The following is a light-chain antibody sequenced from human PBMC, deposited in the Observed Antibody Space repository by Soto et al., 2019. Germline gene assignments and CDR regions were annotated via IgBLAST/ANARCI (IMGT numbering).Light chain of an antibody. CDR2: AAF. CDR1: QVIDNF. Sequence: DIQLTQSPSFLSASVGDRITITCRASQVIDNFLAWYQQKPGRAPEVLVYAAFTLQRGVSPRFSGSGSGAEFTLTISSLQPADIATYYCQQLQAYPLTFGGGTEVEI. CDR3: QQLQAYPLT. V-gene: IGKV1-9*01. J-gene: IGKJ4*01.